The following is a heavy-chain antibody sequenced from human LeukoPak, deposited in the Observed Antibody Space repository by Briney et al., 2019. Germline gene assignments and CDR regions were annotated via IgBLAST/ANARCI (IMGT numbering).Heavy chain of an antibody. Sequence: SETLSLTCAVYGGSFSGYYWSWIRQPAGKGLEWIGRIYTSGSTNYNPSLKSRVTMSVDTSKNQFSLKLTSVTAADTAVYYCARLVVITTFDWFDPWGQGTLVTVSS. CDR3: ARLVVITTFDWFDP. D-gene: IGHD3-22*01. CDR1: GGSFSGYY. J-gene: IGHJ5*02. V-gene: IGHV4-59*10. CDR2: IYTSGST.